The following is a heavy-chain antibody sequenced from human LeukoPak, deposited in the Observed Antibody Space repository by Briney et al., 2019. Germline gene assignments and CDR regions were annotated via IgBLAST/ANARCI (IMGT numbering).Heavy chain of an antibody. Sequence: HPGGSLRLSCAASGFTFSSYAMSWVRQAPGKGLEWVSAISGSGSSTYYADSVKGRFTISRDNSKNTLYLQMNSLRAEDTAVYYCAKAPSSTSPYSYYYGMDVWGQGTTVTVSS. J-gene: IGHJ6*02. CDR3: AKAPSSTSPYSYYYGMDV. V-gene: IGHV3-23*01. CDR1: GFTFSSYA. CDR2: ISGSGSST. D-gene: IGHD2-2*01.